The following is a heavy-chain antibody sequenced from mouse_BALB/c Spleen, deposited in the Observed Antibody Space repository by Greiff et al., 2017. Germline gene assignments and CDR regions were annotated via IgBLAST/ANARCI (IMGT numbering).Heavy chain of an antibody. J-gene: IGHJ1*01. V-gene: IGHV5-17*02. Sequence: EVKLVESGGGLVQPGGSRKLSCAASGFTFSSFGMHWVRQAPEKGLEWVAYISSGSSTIYYADTVKGRFTISRDNPKNTLFLQMTSLRSEDTAMYYCARGGLRHFDVWGAGTTVTVSS. CDR1: GFTFSSFG. D-gene: IGHD2-4*01. CDR3: ARGGLRHFDV. CDR2: ISSGSSTI.